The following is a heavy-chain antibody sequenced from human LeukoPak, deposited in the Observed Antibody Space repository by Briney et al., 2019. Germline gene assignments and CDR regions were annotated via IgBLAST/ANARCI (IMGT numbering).Heavy chain of an antibody. V-gene: IGHV3-15*01. Sequence: GLLSFSCAASGFTFSNAWMSWVRQPPGKGLEWVGRIKSKTDGGTTDYAAPVKGRFTISRDDSKNTLYLQMNSLKTEDTAVYYCTTALERRGGYYGMDVWGKGTTVTVSS. D-gene: IGHD1-1*01. CDR2: IKSKTDGGTT. CDR3: TTALERRGGYYGMDV. CDR1: GFTFSNAW. J-gene: IGHJ6*04.